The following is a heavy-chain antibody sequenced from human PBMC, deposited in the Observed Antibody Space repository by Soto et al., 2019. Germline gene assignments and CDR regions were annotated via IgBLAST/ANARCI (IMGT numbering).Heavy chain of an antibody. Sequence: QVQLVESGGGVVQPGRSLRLSCAASGFTFSNYGMHWVCQAPGKGLEWVAVILNDGSNRYHADSVKDRFTISRDNSKNMLYLQMNSLRAEKTAVYYCASDDEYSGNGMDVWGQGTTVTVS. CDR1: GFTFSNYG. J-gene: IGHJ6*02. D-gene: IGHD3-10*01. CDR2: ILNDGSNR. CDR3: ASDDEYSGNGMDV. V-gene: IGHV3-33*01.